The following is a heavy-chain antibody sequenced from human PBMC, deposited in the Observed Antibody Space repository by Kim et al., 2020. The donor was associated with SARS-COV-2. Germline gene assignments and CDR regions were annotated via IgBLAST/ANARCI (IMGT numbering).Heavy chain of an antibody. CDR1: GFILSSYE. D-gene: IGHD6-13*01. Sequence: GGSLRLSCAASGFILSSYEMNWVRQAPGKGLEWVSYISSSGSIIYYADSVKGRFTISRDNAKNSLYLQMNSLRAEDTAVYYCARDKRYSSSWPRSEYYYGLDVWGQGTTFTVSS. CDR2: ISSSGSII. CDR3: ARDKRYSSSWPRSEYYYGLDV. V-gene: IGHV3-48*03. J-gene: IGHJ6*02.